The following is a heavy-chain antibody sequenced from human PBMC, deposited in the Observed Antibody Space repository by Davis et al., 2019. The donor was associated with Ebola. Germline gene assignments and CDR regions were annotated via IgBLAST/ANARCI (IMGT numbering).Heavy chain of an antibody. CDR1: GGSISSYY. Sequence: PSETLSLTCTVSGGSISSYYWSWIRQPAGKGLEWIGRIYTSGSTNYNPSLKSRVTMSVDTSKNQFSLKLSSVTAADTAVYYCARGKPDIVATNYYFDYWGQGTLVTVSS. J-gene: IGHJ4*02. V-gene: IGHV4-4*07. CDR2: IYTSGST. D-gene: IGHD5-12*01. CDR3: ARGKPDIVATNYYFDY.